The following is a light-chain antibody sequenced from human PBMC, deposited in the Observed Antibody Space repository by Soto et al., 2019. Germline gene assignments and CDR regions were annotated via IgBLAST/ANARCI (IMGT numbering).Light chain of an antibody. J-gene: IGKJ3*01. CDR2: GAS. V-gene: IGKV3-20*01. CDR3: HQYDSSPFT. Sequence: EIVLTQSPGTLSLSPGERATLSCRASQSVSYSYLAWYQQKPGQAPRLLIYGASSRATGIPDRFSGSGSGTYFTLTSSRLEPEDFAVYYWHQYDSSPFTFGPGTKVDIK. CDR1: QSVSYSY.